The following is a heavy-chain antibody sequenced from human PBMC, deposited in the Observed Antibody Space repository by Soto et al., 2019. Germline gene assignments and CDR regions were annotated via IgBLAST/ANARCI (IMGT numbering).Heavy chain of an antibody. V-gene: IGHV3-33*01. CDR1: GFTFSSYG. Sequence: QVQLVESGGGVVQPGRSLRLSCAASGFTFSSYGMHWVRQAPGKGLEWVAVIWYDGSNKYYADSVKGRFTISRDNSKNTLYLQMNSLRAEDTAVYYCARAGGYNSCRMDVWGQGTTVTVSS. CDR2: IWYDGSNK. J-gene: IGHJ6*02. CDR3: ARAGGYNSCRMDV. D-gene: IGHD5-12*01.